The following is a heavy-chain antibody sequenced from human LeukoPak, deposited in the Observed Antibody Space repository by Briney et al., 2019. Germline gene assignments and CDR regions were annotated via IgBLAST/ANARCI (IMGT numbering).Heavy chain of an antibody. Sequence: SETLSLTCTVSGDSFTSGDYYWSWIRQPPGKGLEWIGEINHSGSTNYNPSLKSRVTISVDTSKNQFSLKLSSVTAADTAVYYCARVDSITMVRGVIRYWGQGTLVTVSS. CDR1: GDSFTSGDYY. J-gene: IGHJ4*02. V-gene: IGHV4-34*01. CDR2: INHSGST. D-gene: IGHD3-10*01. CDR3: ARVDSITMVRGVIRY.